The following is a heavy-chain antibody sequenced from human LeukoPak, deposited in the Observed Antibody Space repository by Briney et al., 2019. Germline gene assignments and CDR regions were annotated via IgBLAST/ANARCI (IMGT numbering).Heavy chain of an antibody. CDR2: ISYDGSNK. J-gene: IGHJ4*02. V-gene: IGHV3-30*18. CDR3: AKEIGFGELLYHY. Sequence: GGSLRLSCAASGFTFSSYGMHWVRQAPGKGLEWVAVISYDGSNKYYADSVKGRFTISRDNSKNTLYLQMNSLRAEDTAVYYCAKEIGFGELLYHYWGQGTLVTVSS. CDR1: GFTFSSYG. D-gene: IGHD3-10*01.